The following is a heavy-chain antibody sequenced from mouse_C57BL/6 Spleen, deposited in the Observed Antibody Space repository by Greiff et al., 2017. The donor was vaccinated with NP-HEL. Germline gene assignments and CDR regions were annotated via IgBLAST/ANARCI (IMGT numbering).Heavy chain of an antibody. Sequence: QVQLQQPGAELVMPGASVKLSCKASGYTFTSYWMHWVKQRPGQGLEWIGKIDPSDSYTNYNQKFKGKSTLTVDKSSSTAYMQLSSLTSEDSAVYYCARSTTVVATNFDYWGQGTTLTVSS. V-gene: IGHV1-69*01. J-gene: IGHJ2*01. D-gene: IGHD1-1*01. CDR2: IDPSDSYT. CDR1: GYTFTSYW. CDR3: ARSTTVVATNFDY.